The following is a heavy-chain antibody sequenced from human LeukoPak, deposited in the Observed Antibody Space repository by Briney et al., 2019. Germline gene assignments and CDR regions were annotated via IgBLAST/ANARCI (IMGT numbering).Heavy chain of an antibody. CDR3: ANIGKPRSHYYYGMDV. V-gene: IGHV3-30-3*02. D-gene: IGHD1-14*01. CDR1: GFTFSSYA. Sequence: PGRSLRLSCAASGFTFSSYAMHWVRQAPGKGLEWVAVISYDGSNKYYADSVKGRFTISRDNSKNTLYLQMNSLRAEDTAVYYCANIGKPRSHYYYGMDVWGQGTTVTVSS. CDR2: ISYDGSNK. J-gene: IGHJ6*02.